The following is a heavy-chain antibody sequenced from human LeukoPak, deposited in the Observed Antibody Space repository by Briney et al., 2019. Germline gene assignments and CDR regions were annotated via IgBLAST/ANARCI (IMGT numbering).Heavy chain of an antibody. J-gene: IGHJ5*02. D-gene: IGHD2-15*01. CDR1: GFTVSSNY. CDR3: ARARYCSGGSCPEVWFDP. V-gene: IGHV3-7*01. CDR2: INQGGSEK. Sequence: GGSLRLSCAASGFTVSSNYMSWVRQAPGKGLERVANINQGGSEKYYVDSVKGRFTISRDNAKNSLYLQMNSLRAEDTAVYYCARARYCSGGSCPEVWFDPWGHGTLVTVSS.